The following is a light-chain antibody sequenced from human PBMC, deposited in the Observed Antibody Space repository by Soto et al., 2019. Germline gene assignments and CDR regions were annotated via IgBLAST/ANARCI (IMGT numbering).Light chain of an antibody. CDR1: SSDVGSYNL. V-gene: IGLV2-23*02. Sequence: QSALAQPASVSGSPGQSITISCTGTSSDVGSYNLVSWYQQHPGKAPKLMIYEVSKRPSGVSNRFSGSKSGNTASLTISGLQAEDEADYYSCSYVFGTGTKVTVL. CDR3: CSYV. J-gene: IGLJ1*01. CDR2: EVS.